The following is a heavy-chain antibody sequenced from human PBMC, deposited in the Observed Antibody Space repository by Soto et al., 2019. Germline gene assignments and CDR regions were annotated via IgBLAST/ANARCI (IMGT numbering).Heavy chain of an antibody. CDR2: ICPGDSET. CDR1: GYNFTNYW. Sequence: GESLKISCKGSGYNFTNYWIGWVRQMPGKGLEWMGIICPGDSETRYSPSFQGQVTISAYKSISAAYLQWSSLKASDTAMYYCARQEGATVLFYYGMDVWGQGTTVTVSS. D-gene: IGHD1-26*01. V-gene: IGHV5-51*01. CDR3: ARQEGATVLFYYGMDV. J-gene: IGHJ6*02.